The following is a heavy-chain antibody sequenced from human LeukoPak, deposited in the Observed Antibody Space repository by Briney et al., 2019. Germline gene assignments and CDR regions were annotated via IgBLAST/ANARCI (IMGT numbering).Heavy chain of an antibody. Sequence: SETLSFTCTVSGGSISSSSYYWGWIRQPPGKGLEWIGEINHSGSTNYNPSLKSRVTISVDTSKNQFSLKLSSVTAADTAVYYCASRYDSSGYYWLHWGQGTLVTVSS. CDR1: GGSISSSSYY. V-gene: IGHV4-39*07. J-gene: IGHJ4*02. CDR3: ASRYDSSGYYWLH. CDR2: INHSGST. D-gene: IGHD3-22*01.